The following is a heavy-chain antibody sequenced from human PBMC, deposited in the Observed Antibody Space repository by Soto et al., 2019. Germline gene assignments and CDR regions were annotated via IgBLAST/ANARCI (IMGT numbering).Heavy chain of an antibody. D-gene: IGHD3-16*01. CDR3: ARVLSYDYVWGSNDAFDI. Sequence: SQTLSLTCAISGDSVSSNSAAWNWIRQSPSRGLEWLGRTYYRSKWYNDYAVSVKSRITINPDTSKNQFSLQLNSVTPEDTAVYYCARVLSYDYVWGSNDAFDIWGQGTMVPSPQ. V-gene: IGHV6-1*01. CDR1: GDSVSSNSAA. CDR2: TYYRSKWYN. J-gene: IGHJ3*02.